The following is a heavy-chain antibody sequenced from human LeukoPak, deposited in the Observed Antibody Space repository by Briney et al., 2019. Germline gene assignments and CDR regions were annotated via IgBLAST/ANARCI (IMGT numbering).Heavy chain of an antibody. CDR3: ARDNVDIVTTIRGGADY. J-gene: IGHJ4*02. V-gene: IGHV3-11*04. CDR2: ISSSGSTI. Sequence: PGGSLRLSCAASGFTFSDYYMSWIRQAPGKGLEWVSYISSSGSTIYYADSVKGRFTISRDNAKNSLYLQMNSLGTEDTAVYYCARDNVDIVTTIRGGADYWGQGTLVTVSS. CDR1: GFTFSDYY. D-gene: IGHD5-12*01.